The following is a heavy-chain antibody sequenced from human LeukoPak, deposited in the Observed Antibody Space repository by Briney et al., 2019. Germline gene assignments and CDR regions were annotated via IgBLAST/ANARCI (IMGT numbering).Heavy chain of an antibody. CDR1: GFTFTSYG. J-gene: IGHJ4*02. V-gene: IGHV3-21*01. CDR2: ISSSSNYK. CDR3: ARPAYCGGNCYYFPDY. Sequence: GGSLRLSCEASGFTFTSYGLNWFRQAPGKGLEWVSSISSSSNYKYYADSVKGRFTISRDNAKNSLYLQMNSLRAEDTAVYYCARPAYCGGNCYYFPDYWGQGTLVTVSS. D-gene: IGHD2-21*02.